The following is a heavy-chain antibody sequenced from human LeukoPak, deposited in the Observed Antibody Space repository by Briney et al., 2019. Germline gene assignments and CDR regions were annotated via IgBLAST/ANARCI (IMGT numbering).Heavy chain of an antibody. J-gene: IGHJ4*02. Sequence: GGSLRLSCAASGFPFSNYALHWVRQAPGKGLEWVAVVSDDGTNQFYADFVKGRFTVSRDNSKNTLYLQMNSLRAEDTAMYYCARAIVGRLGYYDFWSGYSWWGQGTLVTVSS. V-gene: IGHV3-30-3*01. CDR3: ARAIVGRLGYYDFWSGYSW. CDR2: VSDDGTNQ. CDR1: GFPFSNYA. D-gene: IGHD3-3*01.